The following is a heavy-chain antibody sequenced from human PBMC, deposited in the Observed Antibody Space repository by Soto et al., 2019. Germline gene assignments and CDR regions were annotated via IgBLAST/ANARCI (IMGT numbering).Heavy chain of an antibody. CDR2: IWYDGSDK. D-gene: IGHD5-18*01. J-gene: IGHJ4*01. CDR1: GFTFSSYG. V-gene: IGHV3-33*01. CDR3: ARDQDTAPGY. Sequence: QVQLVESGGGVVQPGRSLRLSCAASGFTFSSYGMHWVRQAPGKGLEWVAVIWYDGSDKYYADSVKGRFTISRDNSKNTLYLQMNSLRAEDTAVYYCARDQDTAPGYWGHGTLVTVSS.